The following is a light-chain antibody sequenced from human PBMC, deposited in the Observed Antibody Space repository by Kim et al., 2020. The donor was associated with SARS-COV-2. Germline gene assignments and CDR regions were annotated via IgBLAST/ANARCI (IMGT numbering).Light chain of an antibody. CDR3: LQDYNFPWT. V-gene: IGKV1-6*01. Sequence: ASVGDRVTITCRASQGIGSVLGWYQQKPGKAPKLLIYGASNLQSGVPSRFSGSGSGTDFTLTINSLQPEDFGTYYCLQDYNFPWTFGQGTKVDIK. CDR2: GAS. CDR1: QGIGSV. J-gene: IGKJ1*01.